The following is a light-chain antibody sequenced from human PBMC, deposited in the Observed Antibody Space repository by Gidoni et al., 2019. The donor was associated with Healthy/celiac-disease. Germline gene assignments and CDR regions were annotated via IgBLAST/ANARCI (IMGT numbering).Light chain of an antibody. CDR3: QQYDNLPLT. Sequence: DIQMTQSPSSLSASVGDRVTITCQASQDISNYLNWYQQKPGKAPKRLIYDSSNFETGVPSSFSGSGSGTDFTFTISSLQPEDIATYYCQQYDNLPLTFGGXTKVEIK. J-gene: IGKJ4*01. CDR1: QDISNY. V-gene: IGKV1-33*01. CDR2: DSS.